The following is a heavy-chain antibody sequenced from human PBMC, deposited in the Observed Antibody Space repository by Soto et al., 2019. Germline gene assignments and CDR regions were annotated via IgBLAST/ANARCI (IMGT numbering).Heavy chain of an antibody. CDR1: GLTFSNYA. D-gene: IGHD6-13*01. V-gene: IGHV3-23*01. Sequence: EVQLLESGGGLVQPGGSLSLSCAASGLTFSNYAMGWVRQAPGKGLEWVSAITATSDNAYYADSAKGRFTISRDNSQNTLYMQMNSLRAEETAVYYCAKDLRGPAAGTWDFHLWGRGTLVTVSS. J-gene: IGHJ2*01. CDR3: AKDLRGPAAGTWDFHL. CDR2: ITATSDNA.